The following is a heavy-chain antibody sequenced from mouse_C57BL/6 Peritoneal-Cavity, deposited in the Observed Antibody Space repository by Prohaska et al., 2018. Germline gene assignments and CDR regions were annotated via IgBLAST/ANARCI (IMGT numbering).Heavy chain of an antibody. CDR2: INSDSSTL. CDR3: ARQLRGDYFDY. J-gene: IGHJ2*01. Sequence: EVKLLQSGGGLVQPGGSLKLSCAASGIDFSRYWMSWVRRAPGKGLEWIGEINSDSSTLNYAPSLKDKFIISRDNAKNTLYLQMSKVRSEDTALYYCARQLRGDYFDYWGQGTTLTVSS. D-gene: IGHD1-1*01. V-gene: IGHV4-1*01. CDR1: GIDFSRYW.